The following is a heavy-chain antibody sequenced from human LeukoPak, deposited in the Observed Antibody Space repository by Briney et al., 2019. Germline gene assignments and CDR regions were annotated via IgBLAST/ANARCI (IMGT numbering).Heavy chain of an antibody. J-gene: IGHJ6*02. V-gene: IGHV1-2*02. D-gene: IGHD5-12*01. CDR3: ARAGGYDSGMDV. CDR2: INPNSGGT. Sequence: ASVKVSCKASGYTFNNYAISWVRQAPGQGLEWMGWINPNSGGTNYAQKFQGRVTMTRDTSISTAYMELSRLRSDDTAVYYCARAGGYDSGMDVWGQGTTVTVSS. CDR1: GYTFNNYA.